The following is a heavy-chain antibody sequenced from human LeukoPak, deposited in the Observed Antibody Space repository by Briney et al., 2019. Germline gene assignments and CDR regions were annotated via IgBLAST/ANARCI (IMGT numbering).Heavy chain of an antibody. CDR3: ATHVGIAAAGLQH. CDR1: GGTFSSYA. D-gene: IGHD6-13*01. V-gene: IGHV1-69*05. J-gene: IGHJ1*01. CDR2: IIPIFGTA. Sequence: ASVTVSCKASGGTFSSYAISWVRQAPGQGLEWMGGIIPIFGTANYAQKFQGRVTITTDESTSTAYMELSSLRSEDTAVYYCATHVGIAAAGLQHWGQGTLVTVSS.